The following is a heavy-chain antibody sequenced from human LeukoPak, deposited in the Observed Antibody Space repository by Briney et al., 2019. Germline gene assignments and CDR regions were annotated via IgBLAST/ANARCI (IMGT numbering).Heavy chain of an antibody. CDR2: ISSSIITI. D-gene: IGHD4-17*01. CDR3: ARVAPDYGDYGGGVG. Sequence: GGSLRLSCAASGFTFSSYSMNWVRQAPGKGLEWVSYISSSIITIYYADSVKGRFTISRDNAKNSLYLQMNSLRAEDTAVYYCARVAPDYGDYGGGVGWGQGTLVTVSS. J-gene: IGHJ4*02. CDR1: GFTFSSYS. V-gene: IGHV3-48*04.